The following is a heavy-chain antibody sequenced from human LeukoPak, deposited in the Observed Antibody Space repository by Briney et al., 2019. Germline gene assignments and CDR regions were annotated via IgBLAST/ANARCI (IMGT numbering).Heavy chain of an antibody. CDR2: IYPGDSDT. CDR3: AIYSDTYYFDH. CDR1: GYSFTSSW. J-gene: IGHJ4*02. V-gene: IGHV5-51*01. D-gene: IGHD1-26*01. Sequence: GESLQISCQGSGYSFTSSWIGWVRPMPGKGLEWMGIIYPGDSDTRYSPSFQGQVTISADKSISTAYLQWSSLKAADTAMYYCAIYSDTYYFDHWGQGTLVTVSS.